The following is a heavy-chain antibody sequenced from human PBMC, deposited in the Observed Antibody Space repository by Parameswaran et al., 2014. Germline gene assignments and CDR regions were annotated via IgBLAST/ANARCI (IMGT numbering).Heavy chain of an antibody. CDR3: ARVATILLGYGMDV. J-gene: IGHJ6*02. V-gene: IGHV1-69*05. D-gene: IGHD5-12*01. Sequence: WVRQAPGQGLEWMGGIIPIFGTANYAQKFQGRVTITTDESTSTAYMELSSLRSEDTAVYYCARVATILLGYGMDVWGQGTTVTVSS. CDR2: IIPIFGTA.